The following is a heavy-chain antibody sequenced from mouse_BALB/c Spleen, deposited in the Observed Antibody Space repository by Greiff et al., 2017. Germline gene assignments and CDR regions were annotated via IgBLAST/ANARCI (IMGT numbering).Heavy chain of an antibody. Sequence: LQQPGSELVRPGASVKLSCKASGYTFTSYWMHWVKQRPGQGLEWIGNIYPGSGSTNYDEKFKSKATLTVDTSSSTAYMQLSSLTSEDSAVYYCTRSGDGNKDFDYWGQGTSVTVSS. V-gene: IGHV1S22*01. D-gene: IGHD2-1*01. CDR1: GYTFTSYW. CDR2: IYPGSGST. CDR3: TRSGDGNKDFDY. J-gene: IGHJ4*01.